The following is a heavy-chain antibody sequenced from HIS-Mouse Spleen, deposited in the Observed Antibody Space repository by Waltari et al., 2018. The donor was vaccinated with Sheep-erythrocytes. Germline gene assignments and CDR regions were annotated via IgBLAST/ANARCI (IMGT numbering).Heavy chain of an antibody. J-gene: IGHJ3*02. CDR2: IYSGGST. CDR3: ARDDWGPGAFDI. V-gene: IGHV3-66*01. Sequence: EVQLLESGGGLVQPGGSLRLSCAASGFTVSSNYMSWVRQAPGKGLEWVSVIYSGGSTDYADSVKGRFTISRDNSKNTLYLQMNSLRAEDTAVYYCARDDWGPGAFDIWGQGTMVTVSS. CDR1: GFTVSSNY. D-gene: IGHD7-27*01.